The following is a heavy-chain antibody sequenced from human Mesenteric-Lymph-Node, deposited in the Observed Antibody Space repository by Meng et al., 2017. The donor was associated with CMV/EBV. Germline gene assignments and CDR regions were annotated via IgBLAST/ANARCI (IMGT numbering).Heavy chain of an antibody. CDR3: TRDPWGDSSGYYFFGMDL. CDR2: IYHSGST. V-gene: IGHV4-38-2*02. J-gene: IGHJ6*02. CDR1: GYSISNGYY. Sequence: SETLSLTCTVSGYSISNGYYWGWIRQPPGKGLEWIGSIYHSGSTYYNPSLKGRVTISVDTSKNQFSLKLSSVTAADTAVYYCTRDPWGDSSGYYFFGMDLWGQGTTVTVSS. D-gene: IGHD3-22*01.